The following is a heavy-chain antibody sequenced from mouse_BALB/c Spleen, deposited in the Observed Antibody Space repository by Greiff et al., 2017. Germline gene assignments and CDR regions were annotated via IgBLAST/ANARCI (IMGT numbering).Heavy chain of an antibody. D-gene: IGHD1-1*02. J-gene: IGHJ2*01. Sequence: EVQLQQSGPGLVKPSQSLSLTCTVTGYSITSDYAWNWIRQFPGNKLEWMGYISYSGSTSYNPSLKSRISITRDTSKNQFFLQLNSVTTEDTATYYCASSLVSYYFDYWGQGTTLTVSS. V-gene: IGHV3-2*02. CDR3: ASSLVSYYFDY. CDR2: ISYSGST. CDR1: GYSITSDYA.